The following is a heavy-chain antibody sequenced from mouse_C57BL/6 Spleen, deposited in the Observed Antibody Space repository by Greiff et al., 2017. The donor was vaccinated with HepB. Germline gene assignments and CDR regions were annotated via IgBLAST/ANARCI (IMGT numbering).Heavy chain of an antibody. CDR2: IYPGNSDT. CDR3: TRWEDYGSRNFDY. V-gene: IGHV1-5*01. Sequence: EVQLQQSGTVLARPGASVKMSCKTSGYTFTSYWMHWVKQRPGQGLEWIGAIYPGNSDTSYNQKFKGKAKLTAVTSASTAYMELSSLTNEDSAVYYCTRWEDYGSRNFDYWGQGTTLTVSS. D-gene: IGHD1-1*01. J-gene: IGHJ2*01. CDR1: GYTFTSYW.